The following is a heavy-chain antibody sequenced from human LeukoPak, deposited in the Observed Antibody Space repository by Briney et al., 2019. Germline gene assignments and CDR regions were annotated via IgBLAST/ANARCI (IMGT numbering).Heavy chain of an antibody. D-gene: IGHD5-12*01. CDR3: ARDGLPYYFDY. J-gene: IGHJ4*02. Sequence: GGSLRLSCAASGFTLSSYEMNWVRQAPGKGLEWVSYISSSGSTIYYADSVKGRFTISRDNAKNSLYLQMNSLRAEDTAVYYCARDGLPYYFDYWGQGTLVTVSS. CDR2: ISSSGSTI. CDR1: GFTLSSYE. V-gene: IGHV3-48*03.